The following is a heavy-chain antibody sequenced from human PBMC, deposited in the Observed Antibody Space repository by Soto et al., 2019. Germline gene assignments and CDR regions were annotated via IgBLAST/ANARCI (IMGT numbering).Heavy chain of an antibody. Sequence: EVQLVETGGGLIQPGGSLRLSCAASGFTVSSNYMSWVRQAPGKGLEWVSVIYSGGSTYYADSVKGRFTISIDNSKNTQYLQMNSLRAEDTAVYYCARDDTVTYYYGMDVLGQGTTVTVSS. CDR2: IYSGGST. CDR3: ARDDTVTYYYGMDV. J-gene: IGHJ6*02. CDR1: GFTVSSNY. D-gene: IGHD4-4*01. V-gene: IGHV3-53*02.